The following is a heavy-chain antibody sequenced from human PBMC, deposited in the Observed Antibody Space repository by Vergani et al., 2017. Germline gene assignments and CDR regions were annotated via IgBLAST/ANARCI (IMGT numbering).Heavy chain of an antibody. Sequence: QVQLVQSGAEVKKPGASVKVSCKASGYTFTGYYMHWVRQAPGQGLEWMGWINPNSGGTNYAQKFQGRVTMTRDTSISTAYMELRSLRSDATAVYYCARDDYGDDDLLFDYWGQGTLVTVSS. D-gene: IGHD4-17*01. J-gene: IGHJ4*02. CDR1: GYTFTGYY. V-gene: IGHV1-2*02. CDR2: INPNSGGT. CDR3: ARDDYGDDDLLFDY.